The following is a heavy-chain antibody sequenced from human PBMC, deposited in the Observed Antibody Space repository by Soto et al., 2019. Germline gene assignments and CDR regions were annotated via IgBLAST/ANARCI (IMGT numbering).Heavy chain of an antibody. V-gene: IGHV4-59*01. CDR3: ARGYSSSWVDAFDI. D-gene: IGHD6-13*01. CDR1: GGSISSYY. Sequence: PSETLSLTCTVSGGSISSYYWSWIRQPPGKGLEWIGYIYHSWSTNYNPSLKSRVTISVDTSKNQFSLKLSSVTAADTAVYYCARGYSSSWVDAFDIWGQGTMVTVSS. J-gene: IGHJ3*02. CDR2: IYHSWST.